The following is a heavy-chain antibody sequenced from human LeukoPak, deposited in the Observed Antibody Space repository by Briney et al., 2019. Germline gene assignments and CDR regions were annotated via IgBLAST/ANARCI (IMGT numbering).Heavy chain of an antibody. D-gene: IGHD6-19*01. CDR3: ASSYSSGWRRFDY. V-gene: IGHV4-59*01. CDR2: IYYSGST. CDR1: GGSISSYC. J-gene: IGHJ4*02. Sequence: SETLSLTCTVSGGSISSYCWSWIRQPPGKGLEWIGYIYYSGSTNYNPSLKSRVTISVDTSKNQFSLKLSSVTAADTAVYYCASSYSSGWRRFDYWGQGTLVTVSS.